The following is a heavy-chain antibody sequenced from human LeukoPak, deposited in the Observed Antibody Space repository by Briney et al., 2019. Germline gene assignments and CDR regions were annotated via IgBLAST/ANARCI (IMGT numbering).Heavy chain of an antibody. J-gene: IGHJ5*02. D-gene: IGHD1-26*01. Sequence: LRLSCAASGFTFSDYYMSWIRQAPGKGLEWIASIYYSGSTYYNPSLKSRVTISVDTSKNQLSLKLSSLTSADTAVYYCARHEYSGSYYGLSWFDPWGQGTLVTVSS. CDR2: IYYSGST. V-gene: IGHV4-39*01. CDR1: GFTFSDYY. CDR3: ARHEYSGSYYGLSWFDP.